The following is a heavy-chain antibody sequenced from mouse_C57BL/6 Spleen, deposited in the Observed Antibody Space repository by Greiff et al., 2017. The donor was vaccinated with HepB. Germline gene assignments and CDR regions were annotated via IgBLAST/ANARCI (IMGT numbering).Heavy chain of an antibody. CDR3: AREVYSNYYFDY. D-gene: IGHD2-5*01. J-gene: IGHJ2*01. Sequence: EVMLVESGGGLVKPGGSLKLSCAASGFTFSSYAMSWVRQTPEKRLEWVATISDGGSYTYYPDNVKGRFTISRDNAKNNLYLQMSHLKSEDTAMYYCAREVYSNYYFDYWGQGTTLTVSS. V-gene: IGHV5-4*01. CDR2: ISDGGSYT. CDR1: GFTFSSYA.